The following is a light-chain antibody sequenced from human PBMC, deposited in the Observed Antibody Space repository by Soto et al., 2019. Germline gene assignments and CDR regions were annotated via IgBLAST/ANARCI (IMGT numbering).Light chain of an antibody. CDR2: GAS. J-gene: IGKJ2*01. CDR1: QSVGNR. V-gene: IGKV3-15*01. CDR3: QQYNSWAPMYT. Sequence: EMVMTQSPATPSVSPGERATLSCRASQSVGNRLAWYQQKPGQAPRLLISGASTRATGTPARFSGTGSGTEFALTHSSLQSEDVAVSYWQQYNSWAPMYTFGQGTRLEI.